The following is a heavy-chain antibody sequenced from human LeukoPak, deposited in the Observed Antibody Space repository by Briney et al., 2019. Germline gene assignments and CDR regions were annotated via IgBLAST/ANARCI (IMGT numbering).Heavy chain of an antibody. Sequence: GGSLRLSCAASGFTFSAYYMQWVPQAPGKGREGVTLVSNDGGIKYYGASVRGRFTISRDNPENTLYLQMNSLRADDTAVYDCAKGGEQKTFRCGMDSWGQGTLVTVSS. CDR3: AKGGEQKTFRCGMDS. CDR1: GFTFSAYY. CDR2: VSNDGGIK. D-gene: IGHD1/OR15-1a*01. J-gene: IGHJ4*02. V-gene: IGHV3-30*18.